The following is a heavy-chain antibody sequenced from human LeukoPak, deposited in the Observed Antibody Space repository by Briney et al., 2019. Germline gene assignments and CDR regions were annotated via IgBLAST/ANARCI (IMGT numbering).Heavy chain of an antibody. V-gene: IGHV3-15*01. CDR2: IKSKSNGGTT. D-gene: IGHD4/OR15-4a*01. J-gene: IGHJ4*02. CDR3: VADLPGTNSPYFDY. CDR1: GFTFSAAW. Sequence: GGSLRLSCAASGFTFSAAWMNGVRQAPGKGLEWVGRIKSKSNGGTTDFAAPVRDRFTISRDDSKNTLNLQMASLRTEDTAVYYCVADLPGTNSPYFDYWGQGTLVTVSS.